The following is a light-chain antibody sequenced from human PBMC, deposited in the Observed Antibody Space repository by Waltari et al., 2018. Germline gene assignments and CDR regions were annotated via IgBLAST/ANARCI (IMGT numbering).Light chain of an antibody. CDR3: QQYDSIVLT. J-gene: IGKJ4*01. Sequence: EIVLTQSPGTLSLSPGERATLSCRASQSVSNNFLNWYQQKPGQAPRLLIYGASSRATGIPDRFSGNGSGTDFTLTISRLEPEDFAVYYCQQYDSIVLTFGGGTKVEI. CDR1: QSVSNNF. CDR2: GAS. V-gene: IGKV3-20*01.